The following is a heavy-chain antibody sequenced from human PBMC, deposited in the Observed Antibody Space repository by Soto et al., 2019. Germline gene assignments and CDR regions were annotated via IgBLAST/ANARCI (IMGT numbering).Heavy chain of an antibody. CDR2: ISYDGSNK. V-gene: IGHV3-30*18. D-gene: IGHD2-2*01. CDR1: GFTFSSYG. J-gene: IGHJ3*02. CDR3: AKDSIGYCSSTSCPDAFDI. Sequence: GGSLRLSCAASGFTFSSYGMHWVRQAPGKGLEWVAVISYDGSNKYYADSVKGRFTISRDNSKNTLYLQMNSLRAEDTAVYYCAKDSIGYCSSTSCPDAFDIWGQGTMVTVSS.